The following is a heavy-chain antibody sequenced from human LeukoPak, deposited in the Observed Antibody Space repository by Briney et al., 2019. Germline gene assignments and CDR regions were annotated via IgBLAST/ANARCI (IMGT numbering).Heavy chain of an antibody. V-gene: IGHV4-4*02. CDR2: IYHSGST. Sequence: SETLSLTCAVSGGSISSSNWWSWVRQPPGKGLGWIGEIYHSGSTNYNPSLKSRVTISVDKSKNQFSLKLSSVTAADTAVYYCARDPRLWFGELLVYYYGMDVWGQGTTVTVSS. CDR1: GGSISSSNW. CDR3: ARDPRLWFGELLVYYYGMDV. J-gene: IGHJ6*02. D-gene: IGHD3-10*01.